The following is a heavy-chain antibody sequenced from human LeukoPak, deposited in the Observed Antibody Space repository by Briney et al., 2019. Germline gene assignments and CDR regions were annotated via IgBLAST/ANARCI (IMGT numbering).Heavy chain of an antibody. D-gene: IGHD7-27*01. CDR1: GYSISNGYY. J-gene: IGHJ4*02. CDR3: ARELLSGDPSIGN. Sequence: SETLSLTCTVSGYSISNGYYWGWIRQPPGKGLEWVGNIYHSGSTYYNPSLKSRVTISVDTSKNQFSLKLSSVTAAYTAVYYCARELLSGDPSIGNWGQGTLVTVS. V-gene: IGHV4-38-2*02. CDR2: IYHSGST.